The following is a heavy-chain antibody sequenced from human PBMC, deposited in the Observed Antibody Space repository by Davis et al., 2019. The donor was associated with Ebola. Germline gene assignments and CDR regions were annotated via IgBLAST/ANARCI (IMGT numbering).Heavy chain of an antibody. Sequence: AASVKVSCKASGYTFTVYYMHWVRQAPGQGLEWMGWINPNSGGTDYAQKFQGRVTMTRDTSISTAYMELSSLRSEDTAVYYCARGWIGCSSTSCYGVDYWGQGTLVTVSS. CDR3: ARGWIGCSSTSCYGVDY. J-gene: IGHJ4*02. CDR2: INPNSGGT. D-gene: IGHD2-2*01. V-gene: IGHV1-2*02. CDR1: GYTFTVYY.